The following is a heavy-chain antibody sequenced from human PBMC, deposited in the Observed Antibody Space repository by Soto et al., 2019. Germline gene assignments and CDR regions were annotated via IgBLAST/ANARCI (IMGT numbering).Heavy chain of an antibody. V-gene: IGHV2-5*02. CDR2: IYWDDDK. CDR3: AHLYWAVSGTRYYFDY. J-gene: IGHJ4*02. Sequence: QITLTESGPTLVKPTQTLTLTCTFSGFSFNTSAVGVGWIRQPPGKALEWLALIYWDDDKRYSPFLKSRLTITKDTSTNQVVLTMTYMDPVDTGTYYCAHLYWAVSGTRYYFDYWGQGTLVNVSS. CDR1: GFSFNTSAVG. D-gene: IGHD6-19*01.